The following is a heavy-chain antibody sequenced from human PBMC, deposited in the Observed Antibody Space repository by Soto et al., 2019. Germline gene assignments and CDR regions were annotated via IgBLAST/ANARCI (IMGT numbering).Heavy chain of an antibody. CDR2: ISAYNGNT. V-gene: IGHV1-18*01. CDR1: GYTFTSYG. D-gene: IGHD3-22*01. J-gene: IGHJ5*02. Sequence: ASVKVSCKASGYTFTSYGISWVRQAPGQGLEWMGWISAYNGNTNYAQKLQGRVTMTTDTSTSTAYMELRSLRSDDTAVYYCARVGGYYDSSGYENWFDPWGQGTLVTVSS. CDR3: ARVGGYYDSSGYENWFDP.